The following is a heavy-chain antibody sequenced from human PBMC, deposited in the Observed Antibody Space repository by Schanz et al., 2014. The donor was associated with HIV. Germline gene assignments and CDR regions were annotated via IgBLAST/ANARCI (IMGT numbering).Heavy chain of an antibody. CDR2: INQDGSEK. Sequence: VQLVESGGGLVQPGGSLRLSCEASGYPSSKYWLSWVRHTPGRGLEWVANINQDGSEKYYVASVEGRFTISRDNAKNSVFLQMNSLRAEDTATYYCAGGVAAGTGWGQGTLVTVSS. V-gene: IGHV3-7*04. CDR1: GYPSSKYW. CDR3: AGGVAAGTG. D-gene: IGHD6-13*01. J-gene: IGHJ4*02.